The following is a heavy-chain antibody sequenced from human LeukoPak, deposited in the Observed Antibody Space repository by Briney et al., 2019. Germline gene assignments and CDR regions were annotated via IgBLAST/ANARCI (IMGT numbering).Heavy chain of an antibody. V-gene: IGHV1-69*01. CDR2: IIPIFGTA. CDR3: ASIGSAMVRGATQTRGYYYYGMDV. Sequence: SVKVSCKASGGTFSSYAISWVRQAPGQGLEWMGGIIPIFGTANYAQKFQGRVTITADESTSTAYMELSSLRSEDTAVYYCASIGSAMVRGATQTRGYYYYGMDVWGKGTTVTISS. D-gene: IGHD3-10*01. J-gene: IGHJ6*04. CDR1: GGTFSSYA.